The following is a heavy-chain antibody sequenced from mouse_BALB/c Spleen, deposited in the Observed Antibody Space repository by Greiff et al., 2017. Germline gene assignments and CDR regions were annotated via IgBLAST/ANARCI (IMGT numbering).Heavy chain of an antibody. CDR1: GFSLTSYG. V-gene: IGHV2-9*02. D-gene: IGHD1-1*01. CDR2: IWAGGST. J-gene: IGHJ4*01. CDR3: ARLYGSRGRYYAMDY. Sequence: VQLVESGPGLVAPSQSLSITCTVSGFSLTSYGVHWVRQPPGKGLEWLGVIWAGGSTNYNSALMSRLSISKDNSKSQVFLKMNSLQTDDTAMYYCARLYGSRGRYYAMDYWGQGTSVTVSS.